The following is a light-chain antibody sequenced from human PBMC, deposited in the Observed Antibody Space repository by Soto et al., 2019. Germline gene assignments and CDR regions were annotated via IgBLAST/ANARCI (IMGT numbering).Light chain of an antibody. CDR3: QEYTSY. J-gene: IGKJ4*01. V-gene: IGKV1-5*03. Sequence: DNQMTQSPSTLSASVGDRVTITCRASQGIDDWLAWYQQKPGKAPKRLIYKASNLESGVPSRFSGRGFGTEFTLTISSLQPDDSSTYYCQEYTSYFGGGTKVEIK. CDR2: KAS. CDR1: QGIDDW.